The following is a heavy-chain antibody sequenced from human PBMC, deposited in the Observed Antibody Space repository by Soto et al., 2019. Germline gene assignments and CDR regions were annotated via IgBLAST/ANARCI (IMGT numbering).Heavy chain of an antibody. Sequence: SGPTRVNPTQTLTLTCTFSGFSLSTSGVGVGWIRQPPGKALEWLALIYWDDDKRYSPSLKSRLTITKDTSKNQVVLTMTNMDPVDTATYYCAHRREAILWFGERPITEGNWFDPWGQGTLVTVSS. CDR2: IYWDDDK. J-gene: IGHJ5*02. D-gene: IGHD3-10*01. CDR3: AHRREAILWFGERPITEGNWFDP. V-gene: IGHV2-5*02. CDR1: GFSLSTSGVG.